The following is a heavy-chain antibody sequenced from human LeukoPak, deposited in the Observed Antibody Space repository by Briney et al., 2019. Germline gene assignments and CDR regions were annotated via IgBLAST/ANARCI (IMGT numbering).Heavy chain of an antibody. D-gene: IGHD6-13*01. CDR2: ISWNSGSI. CDR1: GFTFDDYA. V-gene: IGHV3-9*01. CDR3: AKDIAAATLWNFDY. Sequence: PGGSLRLSCAASGFTFDDYAMHWVRQAPGKGLEWVSGISWNSGSIGYADSVKGRFIISRDNAKNSLYLQMNSLRAEDTALYYCAKDIAAATLWNFDYWGQGTLVNVSS. J-gene: IGHJ4*02.